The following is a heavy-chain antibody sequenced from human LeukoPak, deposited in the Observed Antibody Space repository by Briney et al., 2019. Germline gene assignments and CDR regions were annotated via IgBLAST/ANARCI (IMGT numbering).Heavy chain of an antibody. V-gene: IGHV4-59*01. D-gene: IGHD2-2*01. CDR3: ASTSLCFDY. CDR2: IYYSGST. J-gene: IGHJ4*02. CDR1: GGSTSSYY. Sequence: SETLSLTCTVSGGSTSSYYWSWIRQPPGKGLEWIGYIYYSGSTNYNPSLKSRVTISVDTSKNQFSLKLSSVTAADTAVYYCASTSLCFDYWGQGTLVTVSS.